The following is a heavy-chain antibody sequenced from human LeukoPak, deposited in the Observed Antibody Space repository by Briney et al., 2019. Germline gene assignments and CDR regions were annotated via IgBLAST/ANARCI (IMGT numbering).Heavy chain of an antibody. Sequence: GESLRLSCAASGFRFGDYWMTWARHIPGKGLEWVANIKQDGAEKHYAESVEGRFIISRDNAKNSLYLEMDSLKVEDTAVYYCARVGAWDLQRVFEYWGQGTLVPVSS. CDR3: ARVGAWDLQRVFEY. V-gene: IGHV3-7*01. CDR2: IKQDGAEK. D-gene: IGHD1-26*01. J-gene: IGHJ4*02. CDR1: GFRFGDYW.